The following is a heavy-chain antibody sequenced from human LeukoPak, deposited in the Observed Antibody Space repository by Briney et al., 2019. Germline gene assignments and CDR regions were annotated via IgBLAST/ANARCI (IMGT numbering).Heavy chain of an antibody. J-gene: IGHJ4*02. D-gene: IGHD1-26*01. V-gene: IGHV4-34*01. Sequence: SETLSLTCAVYGGSFSGYYWSWIRQPPGKGLEWIGEINHSGSTNYNPSLKSRVTISVDTSKNQFSLKLSSVTAADTAVYYCARESGSYYFGYWGQGTLVTVSS. CDR3: ARESGSYYFGY. CDR1: GGSFSGYY. CDR2: INHSGST.